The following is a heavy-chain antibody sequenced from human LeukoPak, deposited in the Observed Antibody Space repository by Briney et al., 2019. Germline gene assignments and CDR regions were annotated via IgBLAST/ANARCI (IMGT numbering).Heavy chain of an antibody. V-gene: IGHV3-23*01. J-gene: IGHJ4*02. CDR2: ISGSGGST. CDR3: AKGYSSGWSH. CDR1: GFTLSSYT. D-gene: IGHD6-19*01. Sequence: GGSLRLSCAASGFTLSSYTVSWVRQAPGKGLEWVSAISGSGGSTYYADSVKGRFTISRDNSKNTLYLQMNSLRAEDTAVYYCAKGYSSGWSHWGQGTLVTVSS.